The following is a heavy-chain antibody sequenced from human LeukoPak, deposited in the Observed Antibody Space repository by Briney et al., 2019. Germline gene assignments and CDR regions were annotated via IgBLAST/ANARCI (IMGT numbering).Heavy chain of an antibody. CDR3: ASRQSYGGYDY. Sequence: GGSLRLSCAASGFVFSSYDMNWVRQAPGKGLQWVSYISASGTTIHYADSVKGRFTFSRDNAKNLVYLQMSSLRAEDTAVYYCASRQSYGGYDYGAQGTLVSVP. CDR2: ISASGTTI. CDR1: GFVFSSYD. J-gene: IGHJ4*02. D-gene: IGHD5-12*01. V-gene: IGHV3-48*03.